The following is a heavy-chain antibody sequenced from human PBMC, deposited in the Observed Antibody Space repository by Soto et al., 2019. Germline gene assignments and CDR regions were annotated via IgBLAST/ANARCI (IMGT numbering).Heavy chain of an antibody. Sequence: GASVKVSCKASGYTFTSYAMHWVRQAPGQRLEWMGWINAGNGNTKYSQKFQGRVTITRATSASTAYMELSSLRSEDTAVYYCGSIDSSVHFQVPLIWGQGTSVTVS. D-gene: IGHD3-22*01. CDR1: GYTFTSYA. CDR2: INAGNGNT. CDR3: GSIDSSVHFQVPLI. J-gene: IGHJ3*02. V-gene: IGHV1-3*01.